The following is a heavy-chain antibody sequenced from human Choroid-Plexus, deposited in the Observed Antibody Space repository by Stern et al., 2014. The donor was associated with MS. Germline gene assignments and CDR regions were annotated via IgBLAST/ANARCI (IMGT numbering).Heavy chain of an antibody. CDR1: GFTFGSCA. J-gene: IGHJ5*02. CDR3: AKDRQYLTYFFDH. V-gene: IGHV3-30*18. D-gene: IGHD2/OR15-2a*01. Sequence: VQLVESGGGVVQPGGPLRLSCVASGFTFGSCAMHWVRQAPGKGLEWVGGVSYGGSNKYYADSVKGRFTMSRDNSPNTLYMQMSSLRPEDTAVYYCAKDRQYLTYFFDHWGQGYLVTVSS. CDR2: VSYGGSNK.